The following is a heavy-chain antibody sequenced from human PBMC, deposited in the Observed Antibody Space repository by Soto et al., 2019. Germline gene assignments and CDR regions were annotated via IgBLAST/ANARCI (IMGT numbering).Heavy chain of an antibody. CDR2: IFYSGST. CDR3: ARHLTYCSAGSCYSDFPYYGMDV. J-gene: IGHJ6*02. V-gene: IGHV4-39*01. D-gene: IGHD2-15*01. Sequence: SQTLSLTYTVSAGSISSSTNFLGWIRQPPGKMLEWIGSIFYSGSTYYNPSLKSRVTISVDTAKNQFSLKLSSVTAADTAVYYCARHLTYCSAGSCYSDFPYYGMDVWGQGTTVTVS. CDR1: AGSISSSTNF.